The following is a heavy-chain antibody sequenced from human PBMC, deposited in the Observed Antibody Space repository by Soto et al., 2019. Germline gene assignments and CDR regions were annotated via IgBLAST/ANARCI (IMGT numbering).Heavy chain of an antibody. J-gene: IGHJ4*02. Sequence: PLETLPLTCTVSGGSSISSSYCWGWIRQPPGKGLEWIGSIYYSGSTYYNPSLKSRVTISVDTSKNQFSLKLSSVTAADTAVYYCARGSPADFDYWGQGTLLTVSS. CDR3: ARGSPADFDY. CDR2: IYYSGST. CDR1: GGSSISSSYC. V-gene: IGHV4-39*07.